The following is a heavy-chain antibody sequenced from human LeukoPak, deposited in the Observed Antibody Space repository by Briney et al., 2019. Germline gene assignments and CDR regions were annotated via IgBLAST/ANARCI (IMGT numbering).Heavy chain of an antibody. Sequence: SETLSLTCTVSGGSISSYYWSWIRQPPGKGLEWIGYTHYSGNTNYNPSLKSRVAISVDTSKNQFSLKLSSVTAADTAVYYCARAVPLPGEGDWYFDLWGRGTLVTVSS. CDR1: GGSISSYY. V-gene: IGHV4-59*01. CDR3: ARAVPLPGEGDWYFDL. J-gene: IGHJ2*01. CDR2: THYSGNT. D-gene: IGHD3-10*01.